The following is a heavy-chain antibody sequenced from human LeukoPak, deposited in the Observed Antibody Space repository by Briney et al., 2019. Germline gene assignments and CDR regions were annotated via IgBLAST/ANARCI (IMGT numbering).Heavy chain of an antibody. V-gene: IGHV3-21*06. CDR2: ITGSSSYI. CDR1: GFTFSSYS. D-gene: IGHD1-26*01. Sequence: GGSLRLSCAASGFTFSSYSMNWVRQAPGKGLEWVSSITGSSSYIYYADSLKGRFTISRDNAKNSLYLQMNSLRAEDTAVYYCARVGIVGATTGFDYWGQGTLVTVSS. CDR3: ARVGIVGATTGFDY. J-gene: IGHJ4*02.